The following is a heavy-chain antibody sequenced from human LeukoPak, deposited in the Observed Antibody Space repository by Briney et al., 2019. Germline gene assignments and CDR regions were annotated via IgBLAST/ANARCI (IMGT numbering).Heavy chain of an antibody. D-gene: IGHD1-26*01. CDR3: AKGTIVGATGADY. J-gene: IGHJ4*02. Sequence: PGGSLRLSCAASGFTFDDYAMHWVRQAPGKGLEWVSGISWNSGSIGYADSVKGRFTISRDNAKNSLYLQMNSLRAEDTAVYYCAKGTIVGATGADYWGQGTLVTVSS. CDR1: GFTFDDYA. V-gene: IGHV3-9*01. CDR2: ISWNSGSI.